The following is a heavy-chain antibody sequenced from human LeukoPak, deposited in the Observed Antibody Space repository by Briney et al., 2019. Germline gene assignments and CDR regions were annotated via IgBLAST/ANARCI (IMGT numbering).Heavy chain of an antibody. J-gene: IGHJ5*02. V-gene: IGHV1-2*06. CDR1: GYNFTAYY. CDR2: INPNSGGT. CDR3: ARVARAAIFSFDP. D-gene: IGHD2-2*02. Sequence: ASVKLSCKASGYNFTAYYMHWVRQAPGQGLECMGRINPNSGGTNYAQKFQGRVTMTRDTSITTAYMELNRLRSDDTAVYYCARVARAAIFSFDPWGQGTLVTVSS.